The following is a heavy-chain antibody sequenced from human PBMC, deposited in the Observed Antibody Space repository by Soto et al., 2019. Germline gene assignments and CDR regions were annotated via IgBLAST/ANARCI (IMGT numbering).Heavy chain of an antibody. Sequence: QVQLVQSGAEVKKPGSSVKVSCKSSGGTFSSYAISWVRQAPGQGLEWMGGVIPVFGLATYAQKVQGRVTITADKYTNTAYMEVGSLRSEDTAVYYCARGKSYYGSGKGIYDYYSLDVWGQGTTVTVSS. J-gene: IGHJ6*02. CDR3: ARGKSYYGSGKGIYDYYSLDV. CDR2: VIPVFGLA. CDR1: GGTFSSYA. D-gene: IGHD3-10*01. V-gene: IGHV1-69*17.